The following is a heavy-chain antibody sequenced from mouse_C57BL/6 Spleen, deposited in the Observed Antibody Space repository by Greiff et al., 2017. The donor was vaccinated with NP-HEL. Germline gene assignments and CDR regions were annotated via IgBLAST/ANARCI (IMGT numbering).Heavy chain of an antibody. D-gene: IGHD1-1*01. V-gene: IGHV5-17*01. CDR3: ARHYYGSSPPDY. CDR2: ISSGSSTI. J-gene: IGHJ2*01. CDR1: GFTFSDYG. Sequence: EVKVVESGGGLVKPGGSLKLSCAASGFTFSDYGMHWVRQAPEKGLEWVAYISSGSSTIYYADTVKGRFTISRDNAKNTLFLQMTSLRSEDTAMYYCARHYYGSSPPDYWGQGTTLTVSS.